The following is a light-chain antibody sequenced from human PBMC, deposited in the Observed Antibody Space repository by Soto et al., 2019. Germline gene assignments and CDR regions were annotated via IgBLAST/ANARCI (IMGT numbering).Light chain of an antibody. J-gene: IGKJ1*01. CDR3: QQYYSYQRT. V-gene: IGKV1-8*01. CDR2: AAS. CDR1: QGISSY. Sequence: SASTGDRVTITCRASQGISSYLAWYQQKPGKAPKLLIYAASTLQSGVPSRFSGSGSGTDFTLTISCLQSEDFATYYCQQYYSYQRTFGQGTKVDIK.